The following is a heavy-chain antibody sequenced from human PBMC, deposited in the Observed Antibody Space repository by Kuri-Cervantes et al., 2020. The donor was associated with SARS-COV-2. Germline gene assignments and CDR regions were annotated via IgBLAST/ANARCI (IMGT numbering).Heavy chain of an antibody. CDR3: ARVAGEGPIYYYYMDV. D-gene: IGHD2-21*01. V-gene: IGHV3-21*01. J-gene: IGHJ6*03. Sequence: GESLKISCVVSGFSLSRYTMNWVRQAPGKALEWVSSISGSGSYIYYADSVKGRFTISRESGENSLNLHMNNLRGDDTAVYYCARVAGEGPIYYYYMDVWGKGTTVTSP. CDR2: ISGSGSYI. CDR1: GFSLSRYT.